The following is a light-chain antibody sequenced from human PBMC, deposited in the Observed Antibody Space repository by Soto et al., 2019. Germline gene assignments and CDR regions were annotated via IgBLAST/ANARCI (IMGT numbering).Light chain of an antibody. CDR2: DVT. V-gene: IGLV2-14*03. Sequence: QSVLTQPASVCGSPGQSITISCTGTSSDVGGYNYVSWYQHHPGKAPKLIIYDVTNRPSGVSNPFSGSKSGNTASLTISGLQPEDEADYYCSSYTTSNTRQIVFGTGTKVTVL. J-gene: IGLJ1*01. CDR3: SSYTTSNTRQIV. CDR1: SSDVGGYNY.